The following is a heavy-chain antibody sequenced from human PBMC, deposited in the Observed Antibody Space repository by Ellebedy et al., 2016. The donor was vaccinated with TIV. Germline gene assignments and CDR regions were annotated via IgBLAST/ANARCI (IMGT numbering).Heavy chain of an antibody. CDR3: ARGDRSGWYKVVYYYYGVDV. CDR2: ISSNSGSI. CDR1: GFTFSRYS. V-gene: IGHV3-48*01. J-gene: IGHJ6*02. D-gene: IGHD6-19*01. Sequence: GESLKISCVASGFTFSRYSMSWVRQAPGKGLEWIAHISSNSGSIYYADSVRGRFSISRDNAGNSVYLQMNSLRAEDTAVYYCARGDRSGWYKVVYYYYGVDVWGQGTTVTVSS.